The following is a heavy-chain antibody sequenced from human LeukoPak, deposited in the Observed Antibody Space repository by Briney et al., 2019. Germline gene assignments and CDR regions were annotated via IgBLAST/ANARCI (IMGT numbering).Heavy chain of an antibody. CDR1: GGSISTSNYY. J-gene: IGHJ5*02. CDR3: AREGWQQLGS. CDR2: IFYSGST. V-gene: IGHV4-39*07. Sequence: PSETLSLTCAVSGGSISTSNYYWGWIRQPPGKGLEWIGNIFYSGSTYYSPSLRSRVTISLDTSKNQFSLKLSSVTAADTAVYYCAREGWQQLGSWGQGTLVTVSS. D-gene: IGHD6-13*01.